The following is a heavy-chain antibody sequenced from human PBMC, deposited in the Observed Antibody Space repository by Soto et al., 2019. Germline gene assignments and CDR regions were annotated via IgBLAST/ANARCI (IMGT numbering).Heavy chain of an antibody. V-gene: IGHV2-5*02. CDR1: GFSLSTSGVG. CDR2: IYWDDDK. Sequence: QITLKESGPTLVKPTQTLTLTCTFSGFSLSTSGVGVGWIRQPPGKALEWLALIYWDDDKRYSPSLKSRLTITKDTSKNQVVLTMTNMDPVDTATYYCAHRKLTGAPTTDYYYGMDVWGQGTTVTVSS. D-gene: IGHD7-27*01. CDR3: AHRKLTGAPTTDYYYGMDV. J-gene: IGHJ6*02.